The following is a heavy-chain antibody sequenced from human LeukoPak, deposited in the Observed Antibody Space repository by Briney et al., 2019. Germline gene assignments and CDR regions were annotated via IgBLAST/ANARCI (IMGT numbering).Heavy chain of an antibody. Sequence: GESLKISCKGSGYSFTSYWLGWGRPMPGKGLEWMGIIYPGDSDSKYSPSFQGQVTISADKSISTAYLQWSSLKASDTAMYYCATQVNYYDTSEDAFDIWGQGTMVTVSS. J-gene: IGHJ3*02. V-gene: IGHV5-51*01. CDR2: IYPGDSDS. CDR1: GYSFTSYW. D-gene: IGHD3-22*01. CDR3: ATQVNYYDTSEDAFDI.